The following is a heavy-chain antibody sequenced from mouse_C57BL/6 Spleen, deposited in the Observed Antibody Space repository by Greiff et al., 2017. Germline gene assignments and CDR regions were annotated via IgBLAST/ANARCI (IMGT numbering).Heavy chain of an antibody. J-gene: IGHJ2*01. V-gene: IGHV5-9-1*02. CDR2: ISSGGDYI. Sequence: EVQLVESGEGLVKPGGSLKLSCAASGFTFSSYAMSWVRQTPEKRLEWVAYISSGGDYIYYADTVKGRFTISRDNARNTLYLQMSSLKSEDTAMYYCTRQVGYSNRGYFDYWGQGTTLTVSS. D-gene: IGHD2-5*01. CDR1: GFTFSSYA. CDR3: TRQVGYSNRGYFDY.